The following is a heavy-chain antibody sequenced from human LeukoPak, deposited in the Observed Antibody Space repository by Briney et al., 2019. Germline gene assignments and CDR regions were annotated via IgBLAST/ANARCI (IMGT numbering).Heavy chain of an antibody. CDR1: GYTFTGYY. D-gene: IGHD3-16*01. CDR2: FDPEDGET. CDR3: ATTLDYRPAFDI. Sequence: ASVKVSCKASGYTFTGYYMHWVRQAPGKGLEWMGGFDPEDGETIYAQKFQGRVTMTEDTSTDTAYMELSSLRSEDTAVYYCATTLDYRPAFDIWGQGTMVTVSS. J-gene: IGHJ3*02. V-gene: IGHV1-24*01.